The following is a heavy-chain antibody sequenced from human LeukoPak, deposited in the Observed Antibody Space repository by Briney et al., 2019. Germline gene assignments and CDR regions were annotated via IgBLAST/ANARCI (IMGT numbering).Heavy chain of an antibody. Sequence: ASVKVSCKASGYTFTGYYMHWVRQAPGQGLEWMGWINPNSGGTNYAQKFKGRVTMTRDTSISTAYMELSRLGSDDTAVYYCARDPYGTWYFDLWGRGTLVTVSS. J-gene: IGHJ2*01. CDR3: ARDPYGTWYFDL. CDR2: INPNSGGT. CDR1: GYTFTGYY. V-gene: IGHV1-2*02. D-gene: IGHD3-10*01.